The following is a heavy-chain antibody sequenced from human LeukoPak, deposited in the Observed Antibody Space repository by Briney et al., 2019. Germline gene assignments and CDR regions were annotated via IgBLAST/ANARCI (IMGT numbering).Heavy chain of an antibody. D-gene: IGHD6-13*01. CDR2: MNPNSGNT. CDR3: ARVVVGEQQLVLEYFQH. J-gene: IGHJ1*01. V-gene: IGHV1-8*01. CDR1: GYTFTSYD. Sequence: GASVKVSCKASGYTFTSYDINWVRQATGQGLEWMGWMNPNSGNTGYAQKFQGRVTMTRNTSISTAYMELSSLRSEDTAVYYCARVVVGEQQLVLEYFQHWGQGTLVTVSS.